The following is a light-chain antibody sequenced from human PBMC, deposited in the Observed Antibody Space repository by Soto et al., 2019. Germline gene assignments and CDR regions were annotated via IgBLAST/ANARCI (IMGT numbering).Light chain of an antibody. J-gene: IGLJ2*01. Sequence: QSVLTQPPSASATPGQEVTMSCSGGGSNIGNYPVNWYQRLPGTAPKLLIYKDNERPSGVPDRFSGSKSGTSASLVISALLSEDEADYFCATWDARLDGPIFGGGTKLTVL. CDR1: GSNIGNYP. V-gene: IGLV1-44*01. CDR2: KDN. CDR3: ATWDARLDGPI.